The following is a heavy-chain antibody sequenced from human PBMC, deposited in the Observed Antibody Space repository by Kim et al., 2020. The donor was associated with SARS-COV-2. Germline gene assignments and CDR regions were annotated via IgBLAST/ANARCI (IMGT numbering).Heavy chain of an antibody. D-gene: IGHD2-21*01. CDR3: ARGVREDIIVLPPGGDLAC. Sequence: GGSLRLSCAASGFIFEDYAMYWVRQAPGKGLEWVSGISWDSGRIGYADSVKGRFTISRDNGKNTLYLQMNSLRTEDTAFYYCARGVREDIIVLPPGGDLACWGQGILVSVSS. CDR2: ISWDSGRI. V-gene: IGHV3-9*01. CDR1: GFIFEDYA. J-gene: IGHJ4*02.